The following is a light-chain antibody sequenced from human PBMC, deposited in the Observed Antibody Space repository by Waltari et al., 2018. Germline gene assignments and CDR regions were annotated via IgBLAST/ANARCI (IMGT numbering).Light chain of an antibody. Sequence: QSALTQPASVSGSPGQSITIFCAGTSRDVGGYDYVSWYQQHPGKAPELIIYDVSNRPSGVSERCSGSKSGNTASLTISGLQADDEADYYGSSYSSSSTLYVFGTGTKVTV. CDR1: SRDVGGYDY. J-gene: IGLJ1*01. CDR2: DVS. V-gene: IGLV2-14*03. CDR3: SSYSSSSTLYV.